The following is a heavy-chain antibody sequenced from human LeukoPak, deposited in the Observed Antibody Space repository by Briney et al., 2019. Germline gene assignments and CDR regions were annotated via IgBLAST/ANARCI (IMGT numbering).Heavy chain of an antibody. V-gene: IGHV4-39*01. J-gene: IGHJ4*02. CDR3: ARHYGDDRSGYYFDY. CDR1: GDSISSSSYY. CDR2: ISYSGRT. Sequence: SETLSLTCSASGDSISSSSYYWGWIRQPPGKGLEWIGSISYSGRTYYNPSLKSRATSSVDTPKHQFSLNLPSVTAADTAVYYCARHYGDDRSGYYFDYGGEGVLVTVSS. D-gene: IGHD3-22*01.